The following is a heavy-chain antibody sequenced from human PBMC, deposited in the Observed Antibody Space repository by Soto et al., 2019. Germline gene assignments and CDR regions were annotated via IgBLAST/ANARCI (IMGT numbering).Heavy chain of an antibody. D-gene: IGHD3-16*01. Sequence: SETLSLTCTVSGCSISSSSYYWGWIRQPPGKGLEWIGSIYYSGSTYYNPSLKSRVTISVDTSKNQFSLKLSSVTAADTAVYYCARAHGDYYYYMDVWGKGTTVTVSS. V-gene: IGHV4-39*01. J-gene: IGHJ6*03. CDR1: GCSISSSSYY. CDR3: ARAHGDYYYYMDV. CDR2: IYYSGST.